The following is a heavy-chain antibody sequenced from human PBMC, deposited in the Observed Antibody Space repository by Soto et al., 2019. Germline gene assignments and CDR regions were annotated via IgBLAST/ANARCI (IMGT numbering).Heavy chain of an antibody. CDR3: ARVVHRLLLRRHYFDY. V-gene: IGHV4-4*02. D-gene: IGHD3-22*01. Sequence: PSETLSLTCAVSGASISSIYCWGWVRQPPGKGLEWIGEIYHSGSTNYNPSLKSRVTISVDKSKNQFSLKLSSVTAADTAMYYCARVVHRLLLRRHYFDYWGQGTLVTVS. CDR1: GASISSIYC. CDR2: IYHSGST. J-gene: IGHJ4*02.